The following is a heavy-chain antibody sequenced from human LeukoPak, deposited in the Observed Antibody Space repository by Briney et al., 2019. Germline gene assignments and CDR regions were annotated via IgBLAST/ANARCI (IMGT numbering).Heavy chain of an antibody. Sequence: SETLSLTCTVSGYSISSGYYWGWIRQPPGKGLEWIGSIYHSGSTYYNPSLKSRVTISVDTSKNQFSLKLSFVTAADTAVYYCAREGIPYGDYEDYWGQGTLVTVSS. CDR2: IYHSGST. CDR3: AREGIPYGDYEDY. D-gene: IGHD4-17*01. J-gene: IGHJ4*02. CDR1: GYSISSGYY. V-gene: IGHV4-38-2*02.